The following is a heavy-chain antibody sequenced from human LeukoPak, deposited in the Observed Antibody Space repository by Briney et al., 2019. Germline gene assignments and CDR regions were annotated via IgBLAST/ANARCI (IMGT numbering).Heavy chain of an antibody. D-gene: IGHD3-10*01. J-gene: IGHJ4*02. V-gene: IGHV3-33*06. CDR2: IWYDGSNK. CDR3: AKSGGLVRGVLGY. CDR1: GFIFKTYA. Sequence: GGSLRLSCAASGFIFKTYAMHWVRQAPGKGLEWVTMIWYDGSNKYYGDSVKGRFTISRDNSKNTVYVQLDSLRAEDTAVYYCAKSGGLVRGVLGYWGQGTLVTVSS.